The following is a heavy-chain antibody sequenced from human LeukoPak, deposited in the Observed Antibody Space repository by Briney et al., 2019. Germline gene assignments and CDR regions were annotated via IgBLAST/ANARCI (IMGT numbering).Heavy chain of an antibody. Sequence: AGGSLRLSCAASGFTFGSYWMTWVRQAPGKGLEWVADIKEDGSQKYYVDSVKGRFTISRDNAKNSLYLQMNSLRAEDTAVYYCARDDPTLFWSGSPFYWGQGTLVTVSS. CDR3: ARDDPTLFWSGSPFY. J-gene: IGHJ4*02. CDR2: IKEDGSQK. D-gene: IGHD3-3*01. V-gene: IGHV3-7*01. CDR1: GFTFGSYW.